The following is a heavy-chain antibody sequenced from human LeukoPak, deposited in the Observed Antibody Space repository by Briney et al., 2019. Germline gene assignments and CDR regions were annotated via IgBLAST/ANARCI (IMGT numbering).Heavy chain of an antibody. Sequence: PGGSLRLSCAASGFTFSSYAMNWVRQAPGKGLEGVSYISSSSTTIYYADSVKGRFTISRDNAKNSLYLQMNSLRADDTAVYFCARDPRGNLDYWGQGTLVTVSS. J-gene: IGHJ4*02. CDR1: GFTFSSYA. V-gene: IGHV3-48*01. CDR2: ISSSSTTI. D-gene: IGHD4-23*01. CDR3: ARDPRGNLDY.